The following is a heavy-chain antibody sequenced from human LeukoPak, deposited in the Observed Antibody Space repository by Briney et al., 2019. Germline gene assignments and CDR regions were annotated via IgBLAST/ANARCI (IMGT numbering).Heavy chain of an antibody. CDR3: ARSGSSWTFDY. D-gene: IGHD6-13*01. Sequence: GESLKISCKGSGFSFTSYWIAWLRQMPGKGLEWMGIIYPGDSDTRYSPSFQGQVTISADKSISTAYLQWSSLKASDTAVYYCARSGSSWTFDYWGQGTLVTVSS. CDR2: IYPGDSDT. CDR1: GFSFTSYW. V-gene: IGHV5-51*01. J-gene: IGHJ4*02.